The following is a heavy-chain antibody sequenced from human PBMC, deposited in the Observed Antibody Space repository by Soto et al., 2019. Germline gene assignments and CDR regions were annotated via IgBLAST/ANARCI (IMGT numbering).Heavy chain of an antibody. J-gene: IGHJ4*02. D-gene: IGHD6-13*01. V-gene: IGHV3-7*01. CDR1: GFTFTSYW. Sequence: PGGSLRLSCAASGFTFTSYWMSWVRQAPGRGLEWVANMKQDGSEKYYEDSVKGRCSIPRYNVKNSLYLQTNSLRAEDTAVYYCARVSSRWYAGGSCFDSWGEGTLVTVSS. CDR3: ARVSSRWYAGGSCFDS. CDR2: MKQDGSEK.